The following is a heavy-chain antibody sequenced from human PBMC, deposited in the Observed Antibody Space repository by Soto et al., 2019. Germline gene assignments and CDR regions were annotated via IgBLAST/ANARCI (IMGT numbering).Heavy chain of an antibody. CDR3: AREYCSSTSCYRDYYYYYGMDV. CDR2: IIPIFGTA. CDR1: GGTFSSYA. Sequence: SVKVSCKASGGTFSSYAISWVRQAPGQGLEWMGGIIPIFGTANYAQKFQGRVTITADESTSTAYMELSSLRSEDTAVYYCAREYCSSTSCYRDYYYYYGMDVWGQGTTVTVSS. J-gene: IGHJ6*02. D-gene: IGHD2-2*02. V-gene: IGHV1-69*13.